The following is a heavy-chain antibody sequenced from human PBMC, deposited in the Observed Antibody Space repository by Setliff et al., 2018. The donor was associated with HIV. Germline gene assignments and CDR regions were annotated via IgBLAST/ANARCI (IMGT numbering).Heavy chain of an antibody. CDR1: GYSFNSQW. V-gene: IGHV5-51*01. CDR3: ARHYYYGSGDYSYFDY. J-gene: IGHJ4*02. CDR2: IYPGDSDT. Sequence: GESLKISCKGSGYSFNSQWVGWVRQMPGKGLEWMGIIYPGDSDTRYNPSFQGQVTISADKSTTTAYLQWYSLKASDTAMYYCARHYYYGSGDYSYFDYWGQGTLVTVSS. D-gene: IGHD3-22*01.